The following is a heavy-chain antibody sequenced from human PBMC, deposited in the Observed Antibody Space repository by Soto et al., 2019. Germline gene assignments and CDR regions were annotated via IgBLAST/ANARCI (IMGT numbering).Heavy chain of an antibody. CDR2: IYYSGST. D-gene: IGHD4-17*01. J-gene: IGHJ4*02. V-gene: IGHV4-31*03. CDR1: GGSISSGGYY. CDR3: ARFSSGGTVTTGFDY. Sequence: QVQLQESGPGLVKPSQTLSLTCTVSGGSISSGGYYWSWIRQHPGKGLEWIGYIYYSGSTYYNPSLKSRVTISVDTSKNQFSLKLSSVTAADTAVYYCARFSSGGTVTTGFDYCGQGTLVTVSS.